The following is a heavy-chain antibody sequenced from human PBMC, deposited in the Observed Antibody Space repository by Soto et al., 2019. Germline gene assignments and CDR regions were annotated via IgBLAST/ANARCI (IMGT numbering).Heavy chain of an antibody. D-gene: IGHD6-25*01. V-gene: IGHV3-30-3*01. CDR3: ARTPPYSSGAYYFDY. J-gene: IGHJ4*02. Sequence: QVQLVESGGGVVQPGRSLRLSCAASGFTFSSYAMHWVRQAPGKGLEWVAVISYDGSNKYYADSVKGRFTISRDNSKNTLYLQMNSLRAEDTAVYYCARTPPYSSGAYYFDYWGQGTLVTVSS. CDR1: GFTFSSYA. CDR2: ISYDGSNK.